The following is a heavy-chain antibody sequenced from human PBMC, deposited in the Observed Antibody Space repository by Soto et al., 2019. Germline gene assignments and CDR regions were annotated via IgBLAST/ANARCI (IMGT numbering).Heavy chain of an antibody. CDR3: ARGLPYYDSSGYSDAFDI. CDR1: GGTFSSYG. V-gene: IGHV1-69*13. CDR2: IIPVFGIE. D-gene: IGHD3-22*01. J-gene: IGHJ3*02. Sequence: SVKVSCKASGGTFSSYGVSWVRQAPGQGLEWMGRIIPVFGIEHYAQKSQGRVTVTADESTSTAYMELSGLTSEDTAVYYCARGLPYYDSSGYSDAFDIWGQGTLVTVSS.